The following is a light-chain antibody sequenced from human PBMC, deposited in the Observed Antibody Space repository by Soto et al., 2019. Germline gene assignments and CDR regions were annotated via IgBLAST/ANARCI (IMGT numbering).Light chain of an antibody. CDR3: QQRSNWPPWT. Sequence: EIVLSQSPGTLSLSPGERVTLSCRASQTISRNYLAWYQQKPGLAPRLIMYHGSRRAAGTPDRFSGSGSGTDFTLTISSLEPEDFAVYYCQQRSNWPPWTFGQGTKVDIK. CDR1: QTISRNY. V-gene: IGKV3D-20*02. CDR2: HGS. J-gene: IGKJ1*01.